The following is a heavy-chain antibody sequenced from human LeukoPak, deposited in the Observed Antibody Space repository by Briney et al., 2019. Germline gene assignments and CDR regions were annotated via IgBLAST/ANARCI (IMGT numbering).Heavy chain of an antibody. CDR2: IFCSGSTTYS. CDR3: AALVGPTKAIDY. D-gene: IGHD1-26*01. Sequence: SETLCLTCTVSGGSINSYYWSWIRQPPGKGLEWIGYIFCSGSTTYSKYNPSLKSRVTISVDTSKNQFSLRLTSVTAADTAVYYCAALVGPTKAIDYWGQGTLVTVSS. CDR1: GGSINSYY. J-gene: IGHJ4*02. V-gene: IGHV4-59*01.